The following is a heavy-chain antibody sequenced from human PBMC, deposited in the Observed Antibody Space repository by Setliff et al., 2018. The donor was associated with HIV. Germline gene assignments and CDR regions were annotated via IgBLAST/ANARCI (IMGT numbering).Heavy chain of an antibody. J-gene: IGHJ4*02. CDR1: GGSINSGVYY. D-gene: IGHD6-13*01. CDR2: IYYSSGST. V-gene: IGHV4-31*03. CDR3: ARVAFDSSSWHFDY. Sequence: SETLSLTCTVSGGSINSGVYYWSWIRQHPGKGLEWIGNIYYSSGSTYYNPSLRSRVIISVDTSKNMFSLSLSSVTAADTTIYYCARVAFDSSSWHFDYWGQGSLVTVSS.